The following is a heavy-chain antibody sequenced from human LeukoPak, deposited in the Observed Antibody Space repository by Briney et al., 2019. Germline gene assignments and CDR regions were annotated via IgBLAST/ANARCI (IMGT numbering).Heavy chain of an antibody. V-gene: IGHV4-39*07. CDR2: IYYSGSA. CDR3: ARVRAVAGHFDY. CDR1: GGSISSSSYY. D-gene: IGHD6-19*01. J-gene: IGHJ4*02. Sequence: ETLSLTCTVSGGSISSSSYYWGWIRQPPGKGLEWIGSIYYSGSAYYNPSLKSRVTISVDTSKNQFSLRLSSVTAADTAVYYCARVRAVAGHFDYWGQGTLVTVSS.